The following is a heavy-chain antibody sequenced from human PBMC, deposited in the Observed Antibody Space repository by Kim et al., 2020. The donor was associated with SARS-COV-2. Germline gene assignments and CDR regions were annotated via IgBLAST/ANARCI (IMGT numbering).Heavy chain of an antibody. V-gene: IGHV1-24*01. D-gene: IGHD3-22*01. CDR1: GYTLTAVS. CDR3: AISLPFYFDSSAYYCLDY. Sequence: ASVKVSCKVSGYTLTAVSMHWVRQAPGKGREWMGGFDPEDGETTYAQKFQGRVTMTEDTSTNTAFMQLSGLRSEDTAVYYCAISLPFYFDSSAYYCLDYW. CDR2: FDPEDGET. J-gene: IGHJ4*01.